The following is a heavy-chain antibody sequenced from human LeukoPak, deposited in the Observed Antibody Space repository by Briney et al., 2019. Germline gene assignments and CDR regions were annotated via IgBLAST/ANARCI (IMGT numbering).Heavy chain of an antibody. V-gene: IGHV4-38-2*02. D-gene: IGHD6-6*01. CDR1: GGSISSYY. Sequence: SETLSLTCTVSGGSISSYYWGWIRQPPGKGLEWVGSVYHSGNTYYNPSLKSRVTISVDTSNNQFSLRLSSVTAADTAVYYCARDRSVGVLPAPPFDYWGQGTLVTVSS. J-gene: IGHJ4*02. CDR2: VYHSGNT. CDR3: ARDRSVGVLPAPPFDY.